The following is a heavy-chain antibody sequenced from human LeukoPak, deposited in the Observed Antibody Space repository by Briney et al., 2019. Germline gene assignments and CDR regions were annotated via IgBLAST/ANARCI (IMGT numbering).Heavy chain of an antibody. V-gene: IGHV3-7*01. D-gene: IGHD2-15*01. CDR1: GFALSSHW. J-gene: IGHJ3*02. CDR2: VNRDGSET. Sequence: NPGGSLRLSCAASGFALSSHWMTWVRQVPGRGPEWVANVNRDGSETYYLDSVKGRFTISKDNAKNSLYLQMNSLRAEDTAVYYCARGEDRFGSSVIWGQGTMVTVSS. CDR3: ARGEDRFGSSVI.